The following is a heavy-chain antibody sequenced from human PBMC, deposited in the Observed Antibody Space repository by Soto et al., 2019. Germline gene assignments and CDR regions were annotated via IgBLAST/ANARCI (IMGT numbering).Heavy chain of an antibody. CDR1: GCTLPSHD. V-gene: IGHV1-58*02. Sequence: SAVTVSCKSSGCTLPSHDINWVRPATGQGLKGIGWMVVGSGNTNYARKFQERVTFTRDVSTNTAYMELNSLRSEDTAVYYCAEDLASTDPYNCFEPWGQGTLVTVSS. CDR3: AEDLASTDPYNCFEP. CDR2: MVVGSGNT. J-gene: IGHJ5*02. D-gene: IGHD3-16*01.